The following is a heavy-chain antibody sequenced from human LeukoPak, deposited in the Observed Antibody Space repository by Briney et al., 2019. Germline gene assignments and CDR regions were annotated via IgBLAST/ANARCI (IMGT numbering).Heavy chain of an antibody. Sequence: GGSLRLSCAASGITFSTYEMNWVRQAPGKGLEWLSYISVSGSTKYYADSVKGRFTISRDNAKNSLYLQMNSLRDEDTAVYYCARVRPQQRSYYYDSGDPAGFDYWGQGTLVTVSS. CDR1: GITFSTYE. CDR3: ARVRPQQRSYYYDSGDPAGFDY. CDR2: ISVSGSTK. J-gene: IGHJ4*02. D-gene: IGHD3-22*01. V-gene: IGHV3-48*03.